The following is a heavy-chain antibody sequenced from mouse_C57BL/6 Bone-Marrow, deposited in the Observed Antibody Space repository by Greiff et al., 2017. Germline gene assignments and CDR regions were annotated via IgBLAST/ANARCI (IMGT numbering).Heavy chain of an antibody. Sequence: QVQLQQSGAELVRPGTSVQMSCKASGYTFTNYWIGWAKQRPGHGLEWIGDIYPGGGYTNYNEKFKGKATLTADKSSSTAYMQFSSLTSEDSAIYYCAREDYYGSLDYWGQGTTLTVSS. CDR3: AREDYYGSLDY. J-gene: IGHJ2*01. V-gene: IGHV1-63*01. CDR2: IYPGGGYT. D-gene: IGHD1-1*01. CDR1: GYTFTNYW.